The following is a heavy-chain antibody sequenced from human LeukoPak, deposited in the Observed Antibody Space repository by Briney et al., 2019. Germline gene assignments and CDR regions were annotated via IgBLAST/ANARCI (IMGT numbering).Heavy chain of an antibody. CDR2: IYYSGST. CDR1: GGSISSSSYY. D-gene: IGHD3-10*01. Sequence: SETLSLTCTVSGGSISSSSYYWGWIHQPPGKGLEWIGSIYYSGSTYYNPSLKSRVTISVDTSKNQFSLKLSSVTAADTAVYYCAREGGPYYYDSETDYWGQGTLVTVSS. V-gene: IGHV4-39*07. J-gene: IGHJ4*02. CDR3: AREGGPYYYDSETDY.